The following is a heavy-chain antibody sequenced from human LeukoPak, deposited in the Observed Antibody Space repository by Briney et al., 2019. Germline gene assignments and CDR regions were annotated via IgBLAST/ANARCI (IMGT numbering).Heavy chain of an antibody. V-gene: IGHV4-34*01. J-gene: IGHJ5*02. D-gene: IGHD2-15*01. CDR1: GGSFSGYY. CDR2: INHSGST. CDR3: ARGSSGGSCYSRVHAGWFDP. Sequence: SETLSLTCAVYGGSFSGYYWSWIRQPPGEGLEWIGEINHSGSTNYNPSLKSRVTISVDTSKNQFSLKLSSVTAADTAVYYCARGSSGGSCYSRVHAGWFDPWGQGTLVTVSS.